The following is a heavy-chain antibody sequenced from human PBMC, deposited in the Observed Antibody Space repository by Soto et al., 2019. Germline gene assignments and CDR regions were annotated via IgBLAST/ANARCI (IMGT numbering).Heavy chain of an antibody. CDR2: VSYDGSDK. J-gene: IGHJ6*02. V-gene: IGHV3-30*18. CDR3: AKSSSSPPNYYYGMDV. D-gene: IGHD2-2*01. CDR1: GFIFSNYD. Sequence: QVQLVESGGGVVQSGRSLRLSCAASGFIFSNYDIHWVRQAPGKGLEWVAVVSYDGSDKYYADSVKGRFTISRDNSKNMLYLQKNSLRAEDTAVYYCAKSSSSPPNYYYGMDVWGQGTTVIGSS.